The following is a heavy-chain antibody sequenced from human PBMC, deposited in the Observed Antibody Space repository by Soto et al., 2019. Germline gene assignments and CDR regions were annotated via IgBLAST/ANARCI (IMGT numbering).Heavy chain of an antibody. CDR3: ARDIVVVPAAKVHAFDI. CDR2: IWYDGSNK. V-gene: IGHV3-33*01. Sequence: HPGGSLRLSCAASGFTFSSYGMHWVRQAPGKGLEWVAVIWYDGSNKYYADSVKGRFTISRDNSKNTLYLQMNSLRAEDTAVYYCARDIVVVPAAKVHAFDIWGQGTMVTVSS. J-gene: IGHJ3*02. CDR1: GFTFSSYG. D-gene: IGHD2-2*01.